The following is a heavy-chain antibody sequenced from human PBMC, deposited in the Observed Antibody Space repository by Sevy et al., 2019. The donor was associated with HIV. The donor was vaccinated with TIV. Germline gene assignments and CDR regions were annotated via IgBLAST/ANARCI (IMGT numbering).Heavy chain of an antibody. Sequence: GSLRLSCTASGFTFGDYCMSWVRQAPGKGLEWVAFLKSDVYGGTVDHAASVRGRFVISRDDSKTIAYLQMNDMKTEDTGVYYCTRWKAAQSIFDYWGQGALVTVSS. V-gene: IGHV3-49*04. CDR1: GFTFGDYC. D-gene: IGHD6-13*01. J-gene: IGHJ4*02. CDR2: LKSDVYGGTV. CDR3: TRWKAAQSIFDY.